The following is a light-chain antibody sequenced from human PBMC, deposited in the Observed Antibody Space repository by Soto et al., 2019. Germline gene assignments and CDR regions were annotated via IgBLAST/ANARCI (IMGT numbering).Light chain of an antibody. V-gene: IGKV1-5*01. CDR1: QAVNSW. CDR2: DVS. CDR3: QQYRSYSYT. J-gene: IGKJ5*01. Sequence: DNQLNQSPSSISASVGDRVTITCRASQAVNSWLAWFQQKPGIAPKLLIYDVSILESGVPSRFSGSGSGTEFTLTISSLQPDDFATYYCQQYRSYSYTFGQGTLLEI.